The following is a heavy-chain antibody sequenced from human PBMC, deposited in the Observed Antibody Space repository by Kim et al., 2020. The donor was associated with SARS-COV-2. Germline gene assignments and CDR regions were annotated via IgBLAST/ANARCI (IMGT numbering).Heavy chain of an antibody. V-gene: IGHV4-59*01. Sequence: SETLSLTCTVSGGSISCYYWTWIRQPPGKGLEWIGYVLDSGSTNYNPSLKSRVTISLGTSKKQFSLQLTSVTAADTAVYYCARGKYYYDGSGNPRFWYFDLWGRGTLVTVSS. CDR3: ARGKYYYDGSGNPRFWYFDL. J-gene: IGHJ2*01. CDR2: VLDSGST. D-gene: IGHD3-22*01. CDR1: GGSISCYY.